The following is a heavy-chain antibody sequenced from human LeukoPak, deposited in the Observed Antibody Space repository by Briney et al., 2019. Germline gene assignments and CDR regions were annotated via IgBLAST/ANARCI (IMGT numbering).Heavy chain of an antibody. Sequence: SETLSLTCTVSGGSISTYYWSWIRQPPGKGLEWIGYIHYSGSTNYNPSLRSRVTISLDTSKKQISLGLRSVTAADTAVYYCTRLDNSGYYFHDYWGQGTLVTVSS. J-gene: IGHJ4*02. CDR1: GGSISTYY. V-gene: IGHV4-59*08. D-gene: IGHD3-22*01. CDR3: TRLDNSGYYFHDY. CDR2: IHYSGST.